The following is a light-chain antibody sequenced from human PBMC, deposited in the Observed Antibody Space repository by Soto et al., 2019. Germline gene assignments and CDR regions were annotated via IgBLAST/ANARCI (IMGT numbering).Light chain of an antibody. CDR2: DVT. Sequence: QSALTQPPSASGSPGQSVTISCTGSSSDVGGYEYVSWYQHHPTKAPKLIIYDVTNRPSGVPYRFSGSKSGSTASLTISGLQAEDEADYYCCSHAGGSSWVFGGGTKLTVL. J-gene: IGLJ3*02. CDR3: CSHAGGSSWV. V-gene: IGLV2-11*01. CDR1: SSDVGGYEY.